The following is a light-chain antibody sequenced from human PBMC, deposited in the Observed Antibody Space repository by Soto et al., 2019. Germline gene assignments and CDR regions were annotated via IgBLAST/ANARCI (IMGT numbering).Light chain of an antibody. CDR1: QSIANY. Sequence: DIQMTQSPSTLSATAGDRVTITCRASQSIANYLNWYQQKPGKAPKLLMYAASTLQSGVPSRFSGSGFGTDFTLTISSLQTEDFATYYCQQNYSPPPITFGQGTRLEI. CDR3: QQNYSPPPIT. J-gene: IGKJ5*01. CDR2: AAS. V-gene: IGKV1-39*01.